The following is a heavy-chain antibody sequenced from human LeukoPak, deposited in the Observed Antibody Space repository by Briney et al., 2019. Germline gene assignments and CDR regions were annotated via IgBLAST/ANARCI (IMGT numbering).Heavy chain of an antibody. V-gene: IGHV1-69*05. D-gene: IGHD3-22*01. CDR1: GGTFSSYA. CDR3: ARGAYYYDSSGYYYVLHYDY. J-gene: IGHJ4*02. Sequence: SVKVSCKASGGTFSSYAISWVRQAPGQGLEWMGRIIPIFGIANYAQKFQGRVTITTDESTSTAYMELSSLRSEDTAVYYCARGAYYYDSSGYYYVLHYDYWGQGTLVTVSS. CDR2: IIPIFGIA.